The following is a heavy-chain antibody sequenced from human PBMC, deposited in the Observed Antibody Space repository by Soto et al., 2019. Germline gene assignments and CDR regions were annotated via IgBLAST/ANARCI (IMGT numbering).Heavy chain of an antibody. J-gene: IGHJ4*02. Sequence: SLRLSCAASGFTFSSYGMHWVRQAPGKGLEWVAVIWYDGSNKYYADSVKGRFTISRDNSKNTLYLQMNSLRAEDTAVYYCARVAYGSGSYYDDYWGQGTLVTVSS. CDR1: GFTFSSYG. CDR2: IWYDGSNK. CDR3: ARVAYGSGSYYDDY. V-gene: IGHV3-33*01. D-gene: IGHD3-10*01.